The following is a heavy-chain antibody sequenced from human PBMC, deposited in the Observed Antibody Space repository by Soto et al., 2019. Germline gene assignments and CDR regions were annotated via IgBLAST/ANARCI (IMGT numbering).Heavy chain of an antibody. J-gene: IGHJ6*02. CDR2: INTAGSTK. CDR3: ARAECSSPYSLTPYYSYGLDV. V-gene: IGHV3-48*03. D-gene: IGHD4-4*01. Sequence: GGSLRLSCAASGFTFSNFEMHWVRQAPGKGLEWVSYINTAGSTKYYAESVKGRFTISRDNARNSLFLQMSSLRAEDTAVYYCARAECSSPYSLTPYYSYGLDVWGQGSTVTVP. CDR1: GFTFSNFE.